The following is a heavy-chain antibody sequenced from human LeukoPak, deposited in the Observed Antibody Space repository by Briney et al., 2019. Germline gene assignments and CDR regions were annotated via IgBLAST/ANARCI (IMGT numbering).Heavy chain of an antibody. CDR3: ARVPLHPTISHFDY. Sequence: GGSLRLSCAASGFTFSSYPMYWVRQAPGRGLEWVSVIYNDGRTYYADSVKGRFTMSRHNSQNTLYLQMDSLRAEDTAVYYCARVPLHPTISHFDYWGQGTLVTVSS. V-gene: IGHV3-53*04. CDR1: GFTFSSYP. J-gene: IGHJ4*02. D-gene: IGHD1-14*01. CDR2: IYNDGRT.